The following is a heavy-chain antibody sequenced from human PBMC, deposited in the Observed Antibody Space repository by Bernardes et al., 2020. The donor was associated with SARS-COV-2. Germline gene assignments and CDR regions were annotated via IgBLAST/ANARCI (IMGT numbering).Heavy chain of an antibody. CDR1: GGTFSSYA. CDR3: ASGITMVRGVIINPSWSY. Sequence: SVKVSCKASGGTFSSYAISWVRQAPGQGLEWMGRIIPILGIANYAQKFQGRVTITADKSTSTAYMELSSLRSEDTAVYYCASGITMVRGVIINPSWSYWGQGTLVTVSS. J-gene: IGHJ4*02. V-gene: IGHV1-69*04. D-gene: IGHD3-10*01. CDR2: IIPILGIA.